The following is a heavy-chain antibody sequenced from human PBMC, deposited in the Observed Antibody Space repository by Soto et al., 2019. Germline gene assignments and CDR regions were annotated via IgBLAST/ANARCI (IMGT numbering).Heavy chain of an antibody. CDR1: GGSINNNY. J-gene: IGHJ4*02. D-gene: IGHD1-1*01. V-gene: IGHV4-59*06. Sequence: PSETLSLTCTVSGGSINNNYWNWIRQPPGKGLEWIGYIYYSGSTYYNPSLKSRVTISVDTSKNQFSLKLSSVTAADTAVYYCARVTTKPTTPFDYWGQGTLVTVSS. CDR3: ARVTTKPTTPFDY. CDR2: IYYSGST.